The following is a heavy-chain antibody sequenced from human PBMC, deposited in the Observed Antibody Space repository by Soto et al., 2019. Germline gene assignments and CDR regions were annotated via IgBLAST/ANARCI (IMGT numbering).Heavy chain of an antibody. Sequence: QVQLQQWGAGLLKPSETLSLTCAVYVGSFSGYYWSWIRQPPGKGLEWIGEINHSGSTNYNPSLKSRVTISVDTSKNQFSLKLSSVTAADTAVYYCARAGDYWGQGTLVTVSS. CDR3: ARAGDY. V-gene: IGHV4-34*01. CDR2: INHSGST. CDR1: VGSFSGYY. J-gene: IGHJ4*02.